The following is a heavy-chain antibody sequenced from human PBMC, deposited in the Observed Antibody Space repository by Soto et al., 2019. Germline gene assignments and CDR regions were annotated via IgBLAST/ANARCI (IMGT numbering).Heavy chain of an antibody. CDR3: ARTSMQSRGYSYGHGGMDV. CDR2: IDPSDSYT. J-gene: IGHJ6*02. V-gene: IGHV5-10-1*01. Sequence: GESLKISCKGSGYSFTSYWISWVRQMPGKGLEWMGRIDPSDSYTNYSPSFQGHVTISADKSISTAYLQWSSLKASDTAMYYCARTSMQSRGYSYGHGGMDVWGQGTTVTXSS. CDR1: GYSFTSYW. D-gene: IGHD5-18*01.